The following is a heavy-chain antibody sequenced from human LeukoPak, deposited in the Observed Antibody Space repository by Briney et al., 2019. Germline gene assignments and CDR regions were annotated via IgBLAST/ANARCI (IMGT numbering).Heavy chain of an antibody. CDR3: ARAFLVGYSPEEYFFDY. CDR2: IHHSGTT. Sequence: SETLSLTCTVSGGSISSSSYYWGWIRQPPGRGLECIGEIHHSGTTNYNPSLKSRVTISVDKSKNQSSLKLNSVTAADTAVYYCARAFLVGYSPEEYFFDYWGQGTLVTVSS. J-gene: IGHJ4*02. V-gene: IGHV4-39*07. CDR1: GGSISSSSYY. D-gene: IGHD2-15*01.